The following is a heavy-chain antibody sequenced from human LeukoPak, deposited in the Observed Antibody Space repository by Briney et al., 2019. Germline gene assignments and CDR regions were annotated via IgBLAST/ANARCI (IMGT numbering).Heavy chain of an antibody. CDR3: ARDHCSSTSCPPLYGMDV. J-gene: IGHJ6*02. CDR2: IIPIFGTA. V-gene: IGHV1-69*01. CDR1: GGTFSSYA. D-gene: IGHD2-2*01. Sequence: GSSVKVSCKASGGTFSSYAISWVRQAPGQGLEWMGGIIPIFGTANYAQKFQGRVTITADESTSTAYMELSSLRSEDTAVYYYARDHCSSTSCPPLYGMDVWGQGTTVTVSS.